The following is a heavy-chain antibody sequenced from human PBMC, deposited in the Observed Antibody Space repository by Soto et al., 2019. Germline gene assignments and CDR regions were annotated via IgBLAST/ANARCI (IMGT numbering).Heavy chain of an antibody. CDR1: GGSVNNANYF. V-gene: IGHV4-31*01. D-gene: IGHD4-17*01. CDR2: IYYGGST. J-gene: IGHJ6*02. CDR3: ARDADYGGSRGGMDV. Sequence: QVRLAESGPGLVKPSETLSLICSVSGGSVNNANYFWNWIRHHPEHGLEWIGYIYYGGSTHYNPSFKTKATLSIDTSKNQFSLRLKSVTVADTAVYFCARDADYGGSRGGMDVWGRGTTVTVSS.